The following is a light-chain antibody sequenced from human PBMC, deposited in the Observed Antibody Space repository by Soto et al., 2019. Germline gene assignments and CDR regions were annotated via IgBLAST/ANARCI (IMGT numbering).Light chain of an antibody. CDR3: QQYGSSHA. V-gene: IGKV3-20*01. CDR2: GAS. Sequence: EIVLTQSPGTLSLSPGERATLSCRASQSVSSSYLAWYQQEPGQAPRLLIYGASSRATGIPDRFSGSGSGTDFTLTISRLEPEDFAVYYCQQYGSSHAFGQGTKVEIK. J-gene: IGKJ1*01. CDR1: QSVSSSY.